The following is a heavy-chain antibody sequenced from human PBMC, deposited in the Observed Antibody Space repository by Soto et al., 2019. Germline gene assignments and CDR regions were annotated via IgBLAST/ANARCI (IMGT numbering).Heavy chain of an antibody. D-gene: IGHD6-13*01. V-gene: IGHV1-8*01. Sequence: QVQLVQSGAEVKKPGASVKVSCKASGYTFTSYDINWVRQATGQGLEWMGWMNPNSGNTGYAQKFQGRVTMTRNTSISTAYMELSSLRSEDTAVYYCAGDLSSSWEYYGMDVWGQGTTVTVSS. J-gene: IGHJ6*02. CDR2: MNPNSGNT. CDR3: AGDLSSSWEYYGMDV. CDR1: GYTFTSYD.